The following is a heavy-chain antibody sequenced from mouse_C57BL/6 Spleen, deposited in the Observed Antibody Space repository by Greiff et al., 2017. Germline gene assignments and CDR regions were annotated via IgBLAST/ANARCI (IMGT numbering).Heavy chain of an antibody. CDR2: ISNLAYSI. Sequence: EVQVVESGGGLVQPGGSLKLSCAASGFTFSDYGMAWVRQAPRKGPEWVAFISNLAYSIYYADTVTGRFTISRENTKTTVYLEMRSLMSEDTAMYYGARHNYYGSSYDAMDYWGQGTSVTVSS. CDR1: GFTFSDYG. V-gene: IGHV5-15*01. CDR3: ARHNYYGSSYDAMDY. J-gene: IGHJ4*01. D-gene: IGHD1-1*01.